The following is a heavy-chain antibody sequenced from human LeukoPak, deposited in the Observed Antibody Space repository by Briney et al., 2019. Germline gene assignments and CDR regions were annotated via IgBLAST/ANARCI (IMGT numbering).Heavy chain of an antibody. V-gene: IGHV7-4-1*02. CDR1: GYSFTTYA. Sequence: ASVKVSCKASGYSFTTYAMNWVRQAPGQGLEWMGWINTNTGNPTYAQGFTGRFVFSLDTSVSTAYLQISSLKAEDTAVYYCATSFPSTYSSSWYDYWGQGTLVTVSS. J-gene: IGHJ4*02. CDR3: ATSFPSTYSSSWYDY. CDR2: INTNTGNP. D-gene: IGHD6-13*01.